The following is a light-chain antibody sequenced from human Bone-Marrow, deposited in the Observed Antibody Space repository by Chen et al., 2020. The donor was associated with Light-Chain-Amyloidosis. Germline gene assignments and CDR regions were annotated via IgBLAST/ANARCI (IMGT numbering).Light chain of an antibody. CDR1: NLGSTS. Sequence: SYVLTPPSSVSVAPGQTATLACGGNNLGSTSVHWYQQTPGQAPLLVVYDDSDRPSGIPERLSGSTSGKTATLTIRRVEAGDEAEYYCQVGDRRSDRPVFGGGTKLTVL. J-gene: IGLJ3*02. V-gene: IGLV3-21*02. CDR2: DDS. CDR3: QVGDRRSDRPV.